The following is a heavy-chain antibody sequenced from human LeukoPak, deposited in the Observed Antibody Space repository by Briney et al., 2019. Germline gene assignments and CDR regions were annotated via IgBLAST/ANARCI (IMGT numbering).Heavy chain of an antibody. V-gene: IGHV3-11*04. CDR1: GFTFSDYY. D-gene: IGHD3-22*01. Sequence: TGGSLRLSCAASGFTFSDYYMSWIRQAPGKGLEWVSYISSSGSTIYYADSVKGRFTISGDNAKNSLYLQMNSLRAEDTAVYYCARADYSSGYYALEYWGQGTLVTVSS. CDR3: ARADYSSGYYALEY. J-gene: IGHJ4*02. CDR2: ISSSGSTI.